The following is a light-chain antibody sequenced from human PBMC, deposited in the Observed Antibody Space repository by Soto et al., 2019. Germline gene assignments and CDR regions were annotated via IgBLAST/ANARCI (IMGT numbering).Light chain of an antibody. V-gene: IGKV1-5*03. Sequence: DIQMTQSPSTLSASVGDRVTITCRASQSIDTWLAWHQQKPGQVPKLLISKASNLESGVPSRLSGSGSGTEFTLTISSLQPDDSATYYCQQYNSYRAFGQGTKVEI. CDR2: KAS. CDR1: QSIDTW. CDR3: QQYNSYRA. J-gene: IGKJ1*01.